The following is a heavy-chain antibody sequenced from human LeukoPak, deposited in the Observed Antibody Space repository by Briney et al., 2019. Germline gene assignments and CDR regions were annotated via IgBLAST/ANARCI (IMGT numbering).Heavy chain of an antibody. CDR2: IRYDGSNK. D-gene: IGHD3-10*01. CDR1: GFTFSSYG. J-gene: IGHJ4*02. CDR3: APHYYGSGSHYNGAFDY. V-gene: IGHV3-30*02. Sequence: PEGSLRLSCAASGFTFSSYGMHWVRQAPGKGLEWVAFIRYDGSNKYYADSVKGRFTISRDNSKNTLYLQMNSLRAEDTAVYYCAPHYYGSGSHYNGAFDYWGQGTLVTVSS.